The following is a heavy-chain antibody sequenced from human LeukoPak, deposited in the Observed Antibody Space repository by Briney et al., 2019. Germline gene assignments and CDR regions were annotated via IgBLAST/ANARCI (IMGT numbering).Heavy chain of an antibody. CDR1: GFTFSTHW. J-gene: IGHJ4*02. CDR2: IKEDGSEK. V-gene: IGHV3-7*03. CDR3: ARARRIVGVGYFDY. D-gene: IGHD1-26*01. Sequence: PGGSLRLSCAASGFTFSTHWMSWFRQAPGKGLEWLGNIKEDGSEKYYLDSVRGRFTISRDNARNSLYLQMNSLRDGDTAIYYCARARRIVGVGYFDYWGQGTLVTVSS.